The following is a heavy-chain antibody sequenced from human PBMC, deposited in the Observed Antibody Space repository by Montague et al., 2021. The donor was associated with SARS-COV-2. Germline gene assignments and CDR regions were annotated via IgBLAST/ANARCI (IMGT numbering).Heavy chain of an antibody. CDR1: GFTFRSHW. CDR3: ARGVGITIFGDLSLEGDYYYSMDV. Sequence: SLRLSCAASGFTFRSHWMHWVRQVPEKGLVWVSRIDNDGSSTKYVDSVKGRFTISRDNAKNTLDLQMNSLRVEDTAVYYCARGVGITIFGDLSLEGDYYYSMDVWGQGTAVTVSS. V-gene: IGHV3-74*03. CDR2: IDNDGSST. J-gene: IGHJ6*02. D-gene: IGHD3-3*01.